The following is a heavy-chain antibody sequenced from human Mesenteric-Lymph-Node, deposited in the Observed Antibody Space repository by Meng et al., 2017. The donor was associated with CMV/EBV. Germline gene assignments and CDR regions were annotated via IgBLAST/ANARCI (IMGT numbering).Heavy chain of an antibody. CDR1: GGSFSGYY. CDR2: INHSGST. CDR3: ARISGWYYYYYYGMDV. D-gene: IGHD6-19*01. Sequence: SETLSLTCAVYGGSFSGYYWSWIRQPPGKGLEWIGEINHSGSTNYNPSLKSRVTISVDTSKNQFSLKLSSVTAADTAVYYCARISGWYYYYYYGMDVWGQGTTVTVS. J-gene: IGHJ6*02. V-gene: IGHV4-34*01.